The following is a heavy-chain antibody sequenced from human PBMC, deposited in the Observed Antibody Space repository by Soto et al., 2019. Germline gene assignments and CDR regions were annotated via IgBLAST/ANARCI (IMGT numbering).Heavy chain of an antibody. CDR1: GFTFSSYA. CDR3: ARVRIFGVPGWFDA. J-gene: IGHJ5*02. Sequence: AGGSLRRSCVASGFTFSSYAMSCVRHSPWKGLEWVSTISGSFGIKYYADSVQGRFTISRDNSKNTMYLQMNSLRAEDTAVYYCARVRIFGVPGWFDAWAQGTMVTVSS. CDR2: ISGSFGIK. D-gene: IGHD3-3*01. V-gene: IGHV3-23*01.